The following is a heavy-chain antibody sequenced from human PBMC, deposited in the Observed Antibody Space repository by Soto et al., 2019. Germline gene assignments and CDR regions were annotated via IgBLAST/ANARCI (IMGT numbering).Heavy chain of an antibody. J-gene: IGHJ4*02. CDR2: MQPSTGRT. D-gene: IGHD1-26*01. CDR1: GYSFTSLD. CDR3: ARGVSAGVDY. V-gene: IGHV1-8*01. Sequence: QVQLVQSGAEVREPGASVKVSCKASGYSFTSLDINWVRQTAGQGLEWMGWMQPSTGRTGYAQKFQGRVTMTRDTSINTAYMELTTLTSDATDFYYCARGVSAGVDYWGQGTLVTVSS.